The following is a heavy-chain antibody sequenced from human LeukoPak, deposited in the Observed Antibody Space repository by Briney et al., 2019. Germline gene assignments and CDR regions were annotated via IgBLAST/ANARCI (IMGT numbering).Heavy chain of an antibody. Sequence: SETLSLTCAVYGGSFSGYYWSWIRQPPGKGLEWIGEINHSGSTNYNPSLKSRVTISVDTSKNQFSLKLSSVTAADTAVYYCARGLTMTARQHAFDIWGQGTMVTVSS. V-gene: IGHV4-34*01. CDR1: GGSFSGYY. D-gene: IGHD3-22*01. CDR2: INHSGST. J-gene: IGHJ3*02. CDR3: ARGLTMTARQHAFDI.